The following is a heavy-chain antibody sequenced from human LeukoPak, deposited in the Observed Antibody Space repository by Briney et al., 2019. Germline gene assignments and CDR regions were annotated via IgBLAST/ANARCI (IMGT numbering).Heavy chain of an antibody. J-gene: IGHJ4*02. Sequence: SETLSLTCTVSGGSITSYYWSWIRQPPGKGLEWIGYIYYSGTTNYNPSLKSRVTISVDTSKNQFSLRLNSVTAADTAVYFCARRFNSVWYFDYWGQGTLVTVSS. CDR2: IYYSGTT. CDR3: ARRFNSVWYFDY. CDR1: GGSITSYY. D-gene: IGHD6-19*01. V-gene: IGHV4-59*08.